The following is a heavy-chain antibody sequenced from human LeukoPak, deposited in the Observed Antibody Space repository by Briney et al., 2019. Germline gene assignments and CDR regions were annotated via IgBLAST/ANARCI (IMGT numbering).Heavy chain of an antibody. D-gene: IGHD2-15*01. V-gene: IGHV3-23*01. Sequence: PGGSLRLSCAASGFFFDDYGMHWVRQVPGKGLEWVSGISGSGGSTYYADSVKGRFTISRDNSKNTLYLQMNSLRAEDTAVYYCAKGSVVVAATPSHWFDPWGQGTLVTVSS. CDR1: GFFFDDYG. CDR2: ISGSGGST. J-gene: IGHJ5*02. CDR3: AKGSVVVAATPSHWFDP.